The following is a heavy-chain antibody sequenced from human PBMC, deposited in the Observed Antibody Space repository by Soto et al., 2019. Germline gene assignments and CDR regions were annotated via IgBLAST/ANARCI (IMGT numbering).Heavy chain of an antibody. J-gene: IGHJ6*03. D-gene: IGHD6-19*01. CDR3: ASAVKQWLVGGDYYYYYMDV. V-gene: IGHV3-11*01. CDR1: GFTLSDYY. Sequence: QVQLVESGGGLAKPGGSLRLSCEASGFTLSDYYVSWIRQAPGKGLEWISYISSSGTIIYYADSVKGRFTISRDNAKKSLYLQMNSLRAEDTAVYYCASAVKQWLVGGDYYYYYMDVWGKGTTVTVSS. CDR2: ISSSGTII.